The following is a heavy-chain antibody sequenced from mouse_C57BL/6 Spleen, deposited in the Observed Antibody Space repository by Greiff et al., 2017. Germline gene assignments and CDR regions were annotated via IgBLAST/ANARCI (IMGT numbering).Heavy chain of an antibody. CDR1: GYTFTSYR. CDR3: ARSGYYGSSSWYFDV. CDR2: LNPSSGYT. J-gene: IGHJ1*03. Sequence: QVQLQQSGAELARPGASVKMSCKASGYTFTSYRMHWVKQRPGQGLEWIGYLNPSSGYTKYNQKFKDKATLTADKSSSTASMQLSSLTSEDSDVYYCARSGYYGSSSWYFDVWGTGTTVTVSS. V-gene: IGHV1-4*01. D-gene: IGHD1-1*01.